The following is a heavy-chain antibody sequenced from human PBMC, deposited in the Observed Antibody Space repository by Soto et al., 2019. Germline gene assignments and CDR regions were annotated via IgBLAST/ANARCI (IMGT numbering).Heavy chain of an antibody. Sequence: EVQLVESGGGVVQPGGSLRLSCAASEFTFSTYAMNWVRQAPGKGLEWVSYISSSSQNIRYADSVKGRFTISRDNAKNSLYLQMNSLRAEDTAVYYCARDQSRGQVFYYDMDVWGKGTTVNVS. V-gene: IGHV3-48*01. CDR1: EFTFSTYA. J-gene: IGHJ6*03. CDR2: ISSSSQNI. D-gene: IGHD3-10*01. CDR3: ARDQSRGQVFYYDMDV.